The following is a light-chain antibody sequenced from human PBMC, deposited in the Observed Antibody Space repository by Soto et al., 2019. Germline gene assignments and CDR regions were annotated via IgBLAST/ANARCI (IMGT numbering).Light chain of an antibody. J-gene: IGKJ1*01. CDR2: DAS. CDR1: QSISSR. V-gene: IGKV1-5*01. Sequence: DIQMTQSPSTLSASVGDRVTITCRASQSISSRLAWYQQKPGKVPKLLIFDASSLESGVPSRFSGSGSGTEFTLTISSLQPDDFATYYCQQYNSYPWTFGQGTKVDIK. CDR3: QQYNSYPWT.